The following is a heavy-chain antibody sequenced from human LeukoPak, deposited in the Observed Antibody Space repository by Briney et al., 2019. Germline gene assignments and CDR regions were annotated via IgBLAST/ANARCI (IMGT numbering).Heavy chain of an antibody. Sequence: RASVKVSCKASGYTSTSYAMHWVRQAAGQRLEWMGWINAGNGNTKYSQKFQGRVTITRDTSASTAYMELSSLRSEDTAVYYCAKVTTRFANAFDIWGQGTMVTVSS. CDR2: INAGNGNT. V-gene: IGHV1-3*01. CDR3: AKVTTRFANAFDI. D-gene: IGHD4-17*01. J-gene: IGHJ3*02. CDR1: GYTSTSYA.